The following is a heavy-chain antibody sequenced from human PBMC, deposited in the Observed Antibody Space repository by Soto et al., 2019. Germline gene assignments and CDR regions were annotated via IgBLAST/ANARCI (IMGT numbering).Heavy chain of an antibody. CDR3: ARGCALESSGWYHGGGAEHDV. V-gene: IGHV3-33*01. CDR1: GFTFSNYG. J-gene: IGHJ4*02. D-gene: IGHD6-19*01. Sequence: QVQLVESGGGVVQPGRSLRLSCAASGFTFSNYGIHWVRQAPRKGLEWVAVIWYDGSNEYYADSVKGRFTISRDNSRNALYLQMTSLRAKGTAAYYCARGCALESSGWYHGGGAEHDVWGQGTLVTVSP. CDR2: IWYDGSNE.